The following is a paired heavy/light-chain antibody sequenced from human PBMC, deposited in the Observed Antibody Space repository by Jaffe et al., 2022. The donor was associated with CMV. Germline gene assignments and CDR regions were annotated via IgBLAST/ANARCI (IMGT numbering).Light chain of an antibody. V-gene: IGLV1-40*01. J-gene: IGLJ3*02. CDR2: HSS. CDR3: QYYDSSLSVWV. Sequence: QSVLTQPPSVSGAPGQRVTISCTGTSSDIGAGYHVHWYQQVPGTAPKLLIFHSSSRPSGVSDRFSGSKSDTSAFLAITGLQAEDEADYYCQYYDSSLSVWVFGGGTKVTVL. CDR1: SSDIGAGYH.
Heavy chain of an antibody. CDR3: ARGPPIVVVVSSSEYFQH. CDR1: GYGFIDYY. V-gene: IGHV1-2*02. CDR2: INPDSGDT. Sequence: QLVQSGAEVEKPGASVRVSCKASGYGFIDYYIHWVRQAPGQGPEWMGWINPDSGDTKYAQKFQGRVTMTSDTSIRTVYLELSSLTFDDTAVYYCARGPPIVVVVSSSEYFQHWGQGALVTVSS. J-gene: IGHJ1*01. D-gene: IGHD2-21*01.